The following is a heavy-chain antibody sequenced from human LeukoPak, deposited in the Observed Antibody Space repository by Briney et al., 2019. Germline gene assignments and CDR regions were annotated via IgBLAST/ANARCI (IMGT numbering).Heavy chain of an antibody. D-gene: IGHD6-13*01. V-gene: IGHV3-21*01. Sequence: TGGSLRLSCAASGFTLSNYSMNWVRQAPGKGLEWVAFISSSSSYIFYADSLKGRFTISRDNSKNTLSLQMNSLTAEDTAMYYCGKRGYSSSWQWIDYWGQGTLVTVSS. J-gene: IGHJ4*02. CDR1: GFTLSNYS. CDR3: GKRGYSSSWQWIDY. CDR2: ISSSSSYI.